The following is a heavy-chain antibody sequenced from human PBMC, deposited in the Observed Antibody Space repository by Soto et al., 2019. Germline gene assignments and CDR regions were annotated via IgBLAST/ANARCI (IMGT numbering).Heavy chain of an antibody. CDR3: ARLKAGPDY. V-gene: IGHV4-39*01. J-gene: IGHJ4*02. Sequence: KLSETLSLTCTVSGGSISSSIYYWGWIRQPPGKGLEWIGSIYYSGSTYYNPSLKSRVTISVDTSKNQFSLKLSSVTAADTAVYYCARLKAGPDYWGQGTLVTVSS. CDR2: IYYSGST. CDR1: GGSISSSIYY.